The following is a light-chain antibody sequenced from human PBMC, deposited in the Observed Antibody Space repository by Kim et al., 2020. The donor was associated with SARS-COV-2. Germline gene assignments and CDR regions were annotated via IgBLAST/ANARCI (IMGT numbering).Light chain of an antibody. J-gene: IGKJ3*01. CDR2: AAS. V-gene: IGKV1-39*01. Sequence: DIQMTQSPSSLSASIGDRVTITCRASQSISKYVNWYQQRPGKAPKLLIRAASSLQSGVPSRFSGSGSGTDFTFTISSLQPEDFAAYYCQQSYSTPLNTFGPGTKVDIK. CDR1: QSISKY. CDR3: QQSYSTPLNT.